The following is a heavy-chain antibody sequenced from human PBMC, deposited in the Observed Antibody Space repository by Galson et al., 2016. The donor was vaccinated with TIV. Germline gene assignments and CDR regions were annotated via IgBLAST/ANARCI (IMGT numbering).Heavy chain of an antibody. Sequence: SVKVSCKASKYTFIGYYMHWVRQAPGRGLEWMGRINPSSGGTDYAQKFQGRVTMTRDTSINTADLELTSLTSDDTAVYYCARALVASIVDLDYWGPGTLVTVSS. CDR3: ARALVASIVDLDY. CDR2: INPSSGGT. D-gene: IGHD2-8*02. V-gene: IGHV1-2*06. CDR1: KYTFIGYY. J-gene: IGHJ4*02.